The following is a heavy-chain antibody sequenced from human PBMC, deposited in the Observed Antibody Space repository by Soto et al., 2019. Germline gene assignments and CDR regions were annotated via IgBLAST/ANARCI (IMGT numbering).Heavy chain of an antibody. CDR2: IVPIFGTT. CDR1: GDTFSSYS. D-gene: IGHD3-10*01. J-gene: IGHJ6*02. CDR3: AANSLGGGSQGDV. Sequence: ASVKVSCKASGDTFSSYSISWVRQAPGQGLEWMGGIVPIFGTTVYAPRLQGRVTITADGPTSTSYMELSGLRFEDTAIYYCAANSLGGGSQGDVWGQGTTVTVSS. V-gene: IGHV1-69*13.